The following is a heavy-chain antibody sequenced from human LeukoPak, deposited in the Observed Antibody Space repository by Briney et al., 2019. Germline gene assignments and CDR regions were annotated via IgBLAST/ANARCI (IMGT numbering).Heavy chain of an antibody. CDR3: AREGYCSSTSCYDETGNWFDP. V-gene: IGHV1-2*02. Sequence: ASVKVSCKASGYTFTGYYMHWVRQAPGQGLEWMGWINPNSGGTNYALKFQGRVTMTRDTSISTAYMELSRLRSDDTAVYYCAREGYCSSTSCYDETGNWFDPWGQGTLVTVSS. CDR2: INPNSGGT. CDR1: GYTFTGYY. J-gene: IGHJ5*02. D-gene: IGHD2-2*01.